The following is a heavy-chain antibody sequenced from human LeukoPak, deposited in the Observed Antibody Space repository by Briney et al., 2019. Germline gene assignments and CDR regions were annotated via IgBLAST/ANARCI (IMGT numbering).Heavy chain of an antibody. J-gene: IGHJ3*02. D-gene: IGHD1-26*01. V-gene: IGHV6-1*01. Sequence: SQTLSLLYAISGDSVCSISAAWNGIRQSPSRGLEWLGRTYYRSKWYSDYAVSVKSRIIINPDTSKNQFALQLISVTPEDTAVYYCARSDSGSSYAASDICGQGTKATVSS. CDR2: TYYRSKWYS. CDR3: ARSDSGSSYAASDI. CDR1: GDSVCSISAA.